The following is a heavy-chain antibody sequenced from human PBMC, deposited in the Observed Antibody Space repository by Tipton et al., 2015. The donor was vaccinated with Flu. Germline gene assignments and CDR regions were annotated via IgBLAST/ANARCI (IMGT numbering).Heavy chain of an antibody. V-gene: IGHV4-59*05. CDR3: ARLSYYDVDLKNFYFDY. CDR2: IFPSGTT. D-gene: IGHD3-10*02. Sequence: GLVKPSETLSLTCTVSGGSIRSYYWSWIRQPPGKRLELIGSIFPSGTTYYNPSLKSRVTISVDTSKSQFSLMLRSVTAADTAVYYCARLSYYDVDLKNFYFDYWGQGALVTVSS. CDR1: GGSIRSYY. J-gene: IGHJ4*02.